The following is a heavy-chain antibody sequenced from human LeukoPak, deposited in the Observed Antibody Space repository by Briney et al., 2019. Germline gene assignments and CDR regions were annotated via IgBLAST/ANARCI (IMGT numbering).Heavy chain of an antibody. V-gene: IGHV4-38-2*02. CDR3: ARGTDLHYYGSGSYYKH. Sequence: NPSETLSLTCTVSGYSISSGYYWGWIRQPPGKGLEWIGEINHSGSTNYNPSLKSRVTISVDTSKNQFSLKLSSVTAADTAVYYCARGTDLHYYGSGSYYKHWGQGTLVTVSS. J-gene: IGHJ1*01. D-gene: IGHD3-10*01. CDR1: GYSISSGYY. CDR2: INHSGST.